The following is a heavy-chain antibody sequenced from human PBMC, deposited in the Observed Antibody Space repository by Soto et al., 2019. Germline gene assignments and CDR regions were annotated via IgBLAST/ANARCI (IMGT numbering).Heavy chain of an antibody. Sequence: SVNVSCKSSGGTFSSYAMSWVRQAPGQGLEWMGGIIPIFGTANYAQKFQGRVTITADKSTSTAYMELSSLRSEDTAVYYCARVGSSTPRGYYYYGMDVWGQGTTVTVSS. CDR1: GGTFSSYA. D-gene: IGHD2-2*01. V-gene: IGHV1-69*06. J-gene: IGHJ6*02. CDR3: ARVGSSTPRGYYYYGMDV. CDR2: IIPIFGTA.